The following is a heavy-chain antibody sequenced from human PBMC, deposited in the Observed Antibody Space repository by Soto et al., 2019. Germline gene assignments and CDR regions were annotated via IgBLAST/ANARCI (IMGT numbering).Heavy chain of an antibody. CDR1: GFPFRNFA. CDR2: ISNSGSST. D-gene: IGHD2-8*01. V-gene: IGHV3-23*05. J-gene: IGHJ5*02. CDR3: ARADMLWDSLDL. Sequence: GSLRLSCAASGFPFRNFAMAWVRQAPGKGLEWVSIISNSGSSTYHGDSVKGRFTTSRDNSKGTLSLHMRGVRIDDTAVYFCARADMLWDSLDLWGQGTLVTVSS.